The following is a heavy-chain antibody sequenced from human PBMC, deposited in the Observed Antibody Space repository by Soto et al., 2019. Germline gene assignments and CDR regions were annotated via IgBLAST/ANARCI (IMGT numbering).Heavy chain of an antibody. Sequence: ASVKVSCKASGYTFTSYAMHWVLQAPGQRLEWMGWINAGNGNTKYSQKFQGRVTITRDTSASTAYMELSGLRSEDTAVYYCARDNSSPYYYYYMDVWGKGTTVTVSS. D-gene: IGHD6-13*01. V-gene: IGHV1-3*01. CDR3: ARDNSSPYYYYYMDV. CDR1: GYTFTSYA. J-gene: IGHJ6*03. CDR2: INAGNGNT.